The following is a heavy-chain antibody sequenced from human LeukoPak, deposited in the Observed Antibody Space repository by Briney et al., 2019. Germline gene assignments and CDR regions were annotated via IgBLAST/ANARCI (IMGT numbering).Heavy chain of an antibody. CDR2: INPSGGST. CDR1: GGTFSSYA. J-gene: IGHJ6*02. Sequence: ASVKVSCKASGGTFSSYAISWVRQAPGQGLEWMGIINPSGGSTSYAQKFQGRVTMTRDTSTSTVYMELSSLRSEDTAVYYCARGGIAVATAWYYYGMDVWGQGTTVTVSS. V-gene: IGHV1-46*01. CDR3: ARGGIAVATAWYYYGMDV. D-gene: IGHD6-19*01.